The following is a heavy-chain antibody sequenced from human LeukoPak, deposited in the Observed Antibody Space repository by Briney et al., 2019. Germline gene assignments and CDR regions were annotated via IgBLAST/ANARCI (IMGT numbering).Heavy chain of an antibody. CDR2: IHETGST. Sequence: NASDTLSLSCTVSGGSISTYYWRWIRQSPGKGLDWLGYIHETGSTNYNPSLKTRVSISVDRSKSKCSMHWSSVSAADTAVYFCARVEPYFYYFGMDVWGRETTVTVS. CDR3: ARVEPYFYYFGMDV. J-gene: IGHJ6*02. D-gene: IGHD1-26*01. CDR1: GGSISTYY. V-gene: IGHV4-59*08.